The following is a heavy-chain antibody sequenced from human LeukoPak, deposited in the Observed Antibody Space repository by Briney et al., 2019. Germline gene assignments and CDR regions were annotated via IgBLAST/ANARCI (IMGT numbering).Heavy chain of an antibody. J-gene: IGHJ4*02. Sequence: ASVRVSCKASGYTFTSYGISWVRQAPGQGLEWMGWISVYNGNTNYAQKLQGRVTMTTDTSTSTDYMEVRSLRSDDTAVYYCARGKGNYGDPASFDYWGQGTLVTVSS. CDR3: ARGKGNYGDPASFDY. D-gene: IGHD4-17*01. V-gene: IGHV1-18*01. CDR2: ISVYNGNT. CDR1: GYTFTSYG.